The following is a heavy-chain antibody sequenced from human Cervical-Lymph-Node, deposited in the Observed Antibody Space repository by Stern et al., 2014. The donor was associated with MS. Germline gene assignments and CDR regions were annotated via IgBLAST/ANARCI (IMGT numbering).Heavy chain of an antibody. CDR1: GFTFSSYA. CDR2: ISGSGGST. J-gene: IGHJ4*02. Sequence: VQLVESGGGLVQPGGSLRLSCAASGFTFSSYAMSWVRQATGQGLEWVSAISGSGGSTSYADSVKGRFTISIDNSKNTLYLQMNSLRAEDTAVYYCAKDVGRFVDTAMEFGYWGQGTLVTVSS. CDR3: AKDVGRFVDTAMEFGY. V-gene: IGHV3-23*04. D-gene: IGHD5-18*01.